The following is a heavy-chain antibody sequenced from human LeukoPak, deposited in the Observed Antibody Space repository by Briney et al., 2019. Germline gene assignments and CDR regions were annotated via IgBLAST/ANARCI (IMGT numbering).Heavy chain of an antibody. Sequence: PGGSLRLSCAASGFTVSNDYMSWVRQAPGKGLECVSVIYGGESTYYADSVKGRFTISRDNSKNTLYLQMNSLRAEDTAVYYCARDTSYSVWGQGTLVTVSS. D-gene: IGHD2-21*01. CDR3: ARDTSYSV. V-gene: IGHV3-66*01. CDR2: IYGGEST. J-gene: IGHJ4*02. CDR1: GFTVSNDY.